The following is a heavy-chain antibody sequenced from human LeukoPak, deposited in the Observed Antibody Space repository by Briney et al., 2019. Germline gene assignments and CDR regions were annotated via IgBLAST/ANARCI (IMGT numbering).Heavy chain of an antibody. CDR3: ARVVYSSGCFDY. CDR1: GGSISSYY. D-gene: IGHD6-19*01. V-gene: IGHV4-59*01. CDR2: IYYSGST. J-gene: IGHJ4*02. Sequence: PSETLSLTCTVSGGSISSYYWSWIRQPPGKGLEWIGYIYYSGSTNYNPSLKSRVTILVDTSKNQFSLKLSSVTAADTAVYYCARVVYSSGCFDYWGQGTLVTVSS.